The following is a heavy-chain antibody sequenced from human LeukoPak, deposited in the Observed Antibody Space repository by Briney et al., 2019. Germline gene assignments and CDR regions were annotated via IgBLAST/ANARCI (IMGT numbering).Heavy chain of an antibody. D-gene: IGHD1-26*01. Sequence: SETLSLTCTVSGGSISSSSYYWGWIRQPPGKGLEWIGYIYHSGSTYYNPSLKSRVTISVDRSKNQFSLKLSSVTAADTAVYYCARHERGAFDYWGQGTLVTVSS. J-gene: IGHJ4*02. CDR2: IYHSGST. V-gene: IGHV4-39*07. CDR3: ARHERGAFDY. CDR1: GGSISSSSYY.